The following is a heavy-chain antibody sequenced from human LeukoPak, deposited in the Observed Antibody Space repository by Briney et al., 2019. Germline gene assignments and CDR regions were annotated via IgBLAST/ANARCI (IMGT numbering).Heavy chain of an antibody. CDR1: GFTFSSYA. V-gene: IGHV3-30-3*01. Sequence: PGGSLRLSCAASGFTFSSYAMHWVRQAPGKGLGWVAVISYDGSNKYYADSVKGRFTISRDNSKNTLYLQMNSLRAEDTAVYYCARKAYCGGDCYSDYYYGMDVWGQGTTVTVSS. J-gene: IGHJ6*02. CDR3: ARKAYCGGDCYSDYYYGMDV. CDR2: ISYDGSNK. D-gene: IGHD2-21*02.